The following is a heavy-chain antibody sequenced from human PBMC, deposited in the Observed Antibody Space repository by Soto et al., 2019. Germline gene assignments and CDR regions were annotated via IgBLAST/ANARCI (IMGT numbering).Heavy chain of an antibody. CDR2: IYYSGST. J-gene: IGHJ4*02. CDR3: ARHAMVRGVSFDY. Sequence: ETLSLTCTVSGGSISSYYWSWIRQPPGKGLEWIGYIYYSGSTNYNPSLKSRVTISVDTSKNQFSLKLSSVTAADTAVYYCARHAMVRGVSFDYWGQGTLVTVSS. D-gene: IGHD3-10*01. V-gene: IGHV4-59*08. CDR1: GGSISSYY.